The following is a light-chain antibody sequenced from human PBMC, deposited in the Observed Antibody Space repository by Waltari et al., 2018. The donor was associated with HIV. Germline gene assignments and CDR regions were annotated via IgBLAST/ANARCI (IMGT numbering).Light chain of an antibody. J-gene: IGKJ1*01. CDR2: GAS. CDR1: QSVGNS. CDR3: QQYDNWPPWT. Sequence: EIVLTQSPDSLSVSPGERATLSCRASQSVGNSLAWYQHKPGQAPRRLIFGASTRAAGIPARFSGSGSGKQFTLTISSLQSEDSAVYYCQQYDNWPPWTFGQGTKVEIK. V-gene: IGKV3-15*01.